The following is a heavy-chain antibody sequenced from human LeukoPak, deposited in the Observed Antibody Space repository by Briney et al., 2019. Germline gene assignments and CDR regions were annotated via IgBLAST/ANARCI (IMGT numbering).Heavy chain of an antibody. CDR3: AKEGPLLWFGELLGPYGMDV. Sequence: GGSLRLSRAASGFTFSSYAMSWVRQAPGKGLEWVSAISGSGGSTYYADSVKGRFTISRDNSKNTLYLQMNSLRAEDTAVYYCAKEGPLLWFGELLGPYGMDVWGQGTTVTVSS. CDR1: GFTFSSYA. CDR2: ISGSGGST. V-gene: IGHV3-23*01. D-gene: IGHD3-10*01. J-gene: IGHJ6*02.